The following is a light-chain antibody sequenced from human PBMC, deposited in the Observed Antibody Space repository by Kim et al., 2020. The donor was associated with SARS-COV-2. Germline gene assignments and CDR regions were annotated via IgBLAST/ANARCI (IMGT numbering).Light chain of an antibody. V-gene: IGKV3-20*01. CDR3: QQYGNSPQT. J-gene: IGKJ1*01. CDR1: QSVSSNC. CDR2: GAS. Sequence: PGATATLSGRSSQSVSSNCLAWFQQNPGRAPRLLIYGASSRATGIPDRFTGSGSGTDFTLTISRLEPEDFAVYYCQQYGNSPQTFGQGTKVDIK.